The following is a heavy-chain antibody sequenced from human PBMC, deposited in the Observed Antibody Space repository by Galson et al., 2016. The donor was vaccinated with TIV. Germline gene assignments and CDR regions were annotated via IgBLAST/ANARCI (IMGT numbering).Heavy chain of an antibody. CDR2: IETYGSST. J-gene: IGHJ4*02. CDR3: VGGVVGKTAALGY. V-gene: IGHV3-74*01. D-gene: IGHD1-26*01. CDR1: GFTFSNHW. Sequence: LRLSCAASGFTFSNHWMHWVRQAPGKGLVWVSRIETYGSSTNYADSVTGRFTISRDNAKDTLYLQMNGLRAEDTGLYFCVGGVVGKTAALGYWGQGTLVTVSS.